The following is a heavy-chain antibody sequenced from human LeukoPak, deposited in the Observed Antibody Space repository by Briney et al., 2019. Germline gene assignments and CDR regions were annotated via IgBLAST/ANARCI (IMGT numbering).Heavy chain of an antibody. J-gene: IGHJ6*02. CDR2: IYYSGST. Sequence: SETLSLTCAVYGGSFSGYYWSWIRQPPGKGLEWIGYIYYSGSTNYNPSLKSRVTISVDTSKNQFSLKLSSVTAADTAVYYCATSEDSSGRNYYYYGMDVWGQGTTVTVSS. D-gene: IGHD3-22*01. CDR1: GGSFSGYY. CDR3: ATSEDSSGRNYYYYGMDV. V-gene: IGHV4-59*01.